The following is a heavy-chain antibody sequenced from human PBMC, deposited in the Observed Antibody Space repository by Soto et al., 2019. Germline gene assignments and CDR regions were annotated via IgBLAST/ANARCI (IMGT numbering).Heavy chain of an antibody. Sequence: GESLTISCKGSGYSFTSFWIAWVRQMPGKGLEWMGIIYVDDSETRYSPSFQGQVTISADKSISAAYLQWSSLKASDTAIYYCARGYRGEYWGQGTLVTVS. V-gene: IGHV5-51*01. J-gene: IGHJ4*02. CDR2: IYVDDSET. D-gene: IGHD5-18*01. CDR3: ARGYRGEY. CDR1: GYSFTSFW.